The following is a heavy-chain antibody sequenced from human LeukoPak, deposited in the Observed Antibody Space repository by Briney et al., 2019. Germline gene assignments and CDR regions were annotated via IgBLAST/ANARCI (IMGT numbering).Heavy chain of an antibody. V-gene: IGHV4-61*02. J-gene: IGHJ4*02. D-gene: IGHD3-22*01. Sequence: PSETLSLTCTVSGGSISSGSYYWSWXRXPAGKGXXXXGRIYTSGSTNYNPSLKSRXTISVDTSKNQFSLKLSSVTAADTAVYYCAGDSSGYQANFDYWGQGTLVTVSS. CDR3: AGDSSGYQANFDY. CDR1: GGSISSGSYY. CDR2: IYTSGST.